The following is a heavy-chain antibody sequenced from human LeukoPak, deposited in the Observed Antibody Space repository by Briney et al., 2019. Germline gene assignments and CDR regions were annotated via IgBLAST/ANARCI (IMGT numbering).Heavy chain of an antibody. V-gene: IGHV7-4-1*02. CDR1: GYTFTGYY. Sequence: ASVRVSCKASGYTFTGYYMHWVRQAPGQGLEWMGWINTNTGNPTYAQGFTGRFVFSLDTSVSTAYLQISSLKAEDTAVYYCARDPEIFGVVIRDCFDYWGQGTLVTVSS. J-gene: IGHJ4*02. CDR3: ARDPEIFGVVIRDCFDY. CDR2: INTNTGNP. D-gene: IGHD3-3*01.